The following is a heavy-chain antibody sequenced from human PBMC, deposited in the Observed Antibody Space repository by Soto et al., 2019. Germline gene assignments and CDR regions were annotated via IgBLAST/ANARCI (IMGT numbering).Heavy chain of an antibody. CDR3: AKDKGRTAIDY. CDR1: GLTFSAAG. Sequence: QVHLLESGGGVVQPGRSLRLSCAASGLTFSAAGMHWVRQAPGKGLEWVAFIANDGRSESYADSVKGRFTISRDNSQNRLYLQMNGLRAEDTAVYYCAKDKGRTAIDYWGQGTLVSVSS. J-gene: IGHJ4*02. V-gene: IGHV3-30*18. CDR2: IANDGRSE.